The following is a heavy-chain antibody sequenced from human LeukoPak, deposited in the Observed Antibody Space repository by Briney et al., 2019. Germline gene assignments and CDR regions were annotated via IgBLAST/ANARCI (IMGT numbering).Heavy chain of an antibody. D-gene: IGHD3-22*01. V-gene: IGHV5-51*01. Sequence: GESLKISCKASGFTFSSHWIGWVRQMPGKGLERMGIIYPGDSDTRYNPSFQGQVTISADKSISTAYLQWSSLKASDTAMYYCASRLYYYDSSSHFFPSYWGQGTLVTVSS. CDR2: IYPGDSDT. J-gene: IGHJ4*02. CDR1: GFTFSSHW. CDR3: ASRLYYYDSSSHFFPSY.